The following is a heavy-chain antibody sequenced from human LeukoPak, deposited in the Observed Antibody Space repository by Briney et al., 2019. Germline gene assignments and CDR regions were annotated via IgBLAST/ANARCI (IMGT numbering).Heavy chain of an antibody. CDR1: GFTFSNYG. Sequence: SGGSLRLSCAASGFTFSNYGMSWVRQAPGKGLEWVSGISGGGDSTSYADSVKGRFTISRDNFKNTVYLQMNSLRAEDTAVYYCAKDRPLERHWNWFDPWGQGTLVTVSS. D-gene: IGHD1-1*01. J-gene: IGHJ5*02. V-gene: IGHV3-23*01. CDR3: AKDRPLERHWNWFDP. CDR2: ISGGGDST.